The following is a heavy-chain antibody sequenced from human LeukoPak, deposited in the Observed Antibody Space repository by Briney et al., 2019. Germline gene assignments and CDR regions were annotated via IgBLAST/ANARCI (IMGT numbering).Heavy chain of an antibody. J-gene: IGHJ4*02. D-gene: IGHD3-3*01. CDR3: ARGFWSGYGFDY. Sequence: PGGSLRLSCAASGFTFSQYSMNWVRQAPGKGLEWVAVIWYDGSNKYYADSVKGRFTISRDNSKNTLYLQMNSLRAEDTAVYYCARGFWSGYGFDYWGQGTLVTVSS. CDR2: IWYDGSNK. V-gene: IGHV3-33*08. CDR1: GFTFSQYS.